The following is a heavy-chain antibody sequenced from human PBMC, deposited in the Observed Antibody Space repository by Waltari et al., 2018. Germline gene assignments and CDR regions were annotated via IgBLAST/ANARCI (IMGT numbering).Heavy chain of an antibody. D-gene: IGHD6-13*01. Sequence: QVQLQQWGAGLLKPSETLSLTCAVYGGSFSGYYWSWIRQPPGKGLEWIGEINHSGSTNYNPSLKSRVTISLDTSKNQFSLKLSSVTAADTAVYYCARGRGTAVLLYSSSRSTYMDVWGKGTTVTVSS. CDR2: INHSGST. V-gene: IGHV4-34*01. J-gene: IGHJ6*03. CDR1: GGSFSGYY. CDR3: ARGRGTAVLLYSSSRSTYMDV.